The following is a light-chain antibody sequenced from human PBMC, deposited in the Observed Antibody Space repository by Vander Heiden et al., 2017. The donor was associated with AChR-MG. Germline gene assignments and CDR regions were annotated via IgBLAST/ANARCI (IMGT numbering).Light chain of an antibody. J-gene: IGKJ4*01. CDR1: QSVSGW. V-gene: IGKV1-5*03. CDR2: KAS. Sequence: DIQMTQSPSTLSASVGDRVTITCRASQSVSGWLAWYQQKPGKAPNLLIYKASTLESGVPSRFSGSGSGTEFTLTISSLQPDDLATYYCQHYNSYFLTFGGGTKVEIK. CDR3: QHYNSYFLT.